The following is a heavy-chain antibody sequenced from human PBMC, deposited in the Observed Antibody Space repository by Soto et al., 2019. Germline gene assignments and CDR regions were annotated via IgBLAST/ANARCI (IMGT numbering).Heavy chain of an antibody. CDR2: INPSGGST. CDR3: ARTAGTIFGVVIDLDY. D-gene: IGHD3-3*01. J-gene: IGHJ4*02. CDR1: GYTFTSYY. Sequence: ASVKVSCKASGYTFTSYYMHWVRQAPGQGLEWMGIINPSGGSTSYAQKFQGRVTMTRDTSTSTVYMELSSLRSEDTAVYYCARTAGTIFGVVIDLDYWGQGTLVTVPQ. V-gene: IGHV1-46*01.